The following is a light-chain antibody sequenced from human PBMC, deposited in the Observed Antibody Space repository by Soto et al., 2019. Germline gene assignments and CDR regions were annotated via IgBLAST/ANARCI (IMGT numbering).Light chain of an antibody. CDR2: GAS. V-gene: IGKV3-20*01. CDR1: QSVSSSY. J-gene: IGKJ5*01. Sequence: ETVLTQSPGTLSVSPGESATLSCRASQSVSSSYLAWYQQKRGQAPRLLIYGASSRATGVPDRFTGSGSGTDFTLTITRLEPEDFAVYFCQQYRRSSITVGQGTRLEIK. CDR3: QQYRRSSIT.